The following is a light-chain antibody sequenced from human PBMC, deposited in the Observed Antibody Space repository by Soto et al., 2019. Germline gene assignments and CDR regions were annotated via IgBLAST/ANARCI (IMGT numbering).Light chain of an antibody. CDR3: ISYTSSNTLEV. Sequence: QSALTQPASVSGSPGQSITISCTGSSSDIGAYDYVSWYQHHLGKAPKLIIYDVSNRPSGVSHRFSGSKSGDTASLTISGFQAEDEADYYCISYTSSNTLEVFGGGTKLTVL. CDR2: DVS. V-gene: IGLV2-14*03. CDR1: SSDIGAYDY. J-gene: IGLJ2*01.